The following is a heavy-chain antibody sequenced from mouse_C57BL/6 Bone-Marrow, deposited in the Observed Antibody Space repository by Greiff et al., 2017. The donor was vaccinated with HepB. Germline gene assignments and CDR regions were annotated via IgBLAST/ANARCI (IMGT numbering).Heavy chain of an antibody. V-gene: IGHV5-4*01. CDR1: GFTFTSYA. Sequence: EVKLVESGGGLVKPGGSLKLSCAASGFTFTSYAMPWVRQTPEKGLEWVATISAGGSYTYYPDNVKGRFTISRDNAKNNLYLQMSHLKSEDTAMYDCARDRNYYGSSPHWYFDVWGTGTTVTVSS. CDR2: ISAGGSYT. J-gene: IGHJ1*03. D-gene: IGHD1-1*01. CDR3: ARDRNYYGSSPHWYFDV.